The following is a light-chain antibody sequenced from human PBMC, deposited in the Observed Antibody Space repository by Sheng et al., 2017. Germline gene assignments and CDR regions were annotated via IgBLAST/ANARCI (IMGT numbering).Light chain of an antibody. Sequence: QSALTQPASVSGSPGQSITISCSGISSDVGGLQLCLLYQQHPGKAPRVIIYDVTKRPSGVSDRFAGSRSGNTASLTISGLRAEDEGDYHCSSFTSYSRVFGGGTKLTVL. J-gene: IGLJ2*01. CDR2: DVT. V-gene: IGLV2-14*03. CDR3: SSFTSYSRV. CDR1: SSDVGGLQL.